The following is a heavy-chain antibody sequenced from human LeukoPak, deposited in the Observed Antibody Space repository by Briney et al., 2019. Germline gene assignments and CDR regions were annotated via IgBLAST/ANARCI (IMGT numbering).Heavy chain of an antibody. V-gene: IGHV5-51*01. CDR1: GYSFTSYW. J-gene: IGHJ4*02. Sequence: GESLKISCKGSGYSFTSYWIGWVRQMPGKGLEWMGIIYPGDSDTRYSPSFQGQVSISADKSISTAYLQWSSLKASDTAMYYCARHGGYSYGYSFFDYWGQETLVTVSS. CDR3: ARHGGYSYGYSFFDY. CDR2: IYPGDSDT. D-gene: IGHD5-18*01.